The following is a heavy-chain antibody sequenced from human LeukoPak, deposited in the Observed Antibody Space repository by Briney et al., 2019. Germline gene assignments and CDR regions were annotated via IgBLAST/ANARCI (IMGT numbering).Heavy chain of an antibody. D-gene: IGHD2-2*01. Sequence: GRSLRLSCAASGFTFSSYGMHWVRQAPGKGLEWVAVISYDGSNKYYADSVKGRFTISRDNSKNTLYLQMNSLRAEDTAVYYCAKGLVPAAKVDYYYGMDVWGKGTTVTVSS. CDR1: GFTFSSYG. CDR3: AKGLVPAAKVDYYYGMDV. CDR2: ISYDGSNK. J-gene: IGHJ6*04. V-gene: IGHV3-30*18.